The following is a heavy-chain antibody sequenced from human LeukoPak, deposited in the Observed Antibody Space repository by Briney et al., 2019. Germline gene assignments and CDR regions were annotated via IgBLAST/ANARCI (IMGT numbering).Heavy chain of an antibody. V-gene: IGHV4-39*07. J-gene: IGHJ4*02. CDR3: ARLVRFGSGSHFDY. D-gene: IGHD3-10*01. CDR1: GGSISTSNYY. Sequence: SETLSLTCTVSGGSISTSNYYWGWIRQPPGKGLEWIGSIYYSESTYYNPSLKSRVTISVDTSKNQFSLKLTSVTAADTAVYYCARLVRFGSGSHFDYWGQGTLVTVSS. CDR2: IYYSEST.